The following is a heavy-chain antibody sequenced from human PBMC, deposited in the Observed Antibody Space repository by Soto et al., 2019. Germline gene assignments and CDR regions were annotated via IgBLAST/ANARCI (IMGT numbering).Heavy chain of an antibody. CDR3: ARQAYSSSWYRGDYYYYYMDV. D-gene: IGHD6-13*01. CDR2: IYYSGST. CDR1: GGSISSSSYY. J-gene: IGHJ6*03. Sequence: SETLSLTCTVSGGSISSSSYYWGWIRQPPGKGLEWIGSIYYSGSTYYNPSLKSRVTISVDTSKNQFSLKLISVTAADTAVYYCARQAYSSSWYRGDYYYYYMDVWGKGTTVTVSS. V-gene: IGHV4-39*01.